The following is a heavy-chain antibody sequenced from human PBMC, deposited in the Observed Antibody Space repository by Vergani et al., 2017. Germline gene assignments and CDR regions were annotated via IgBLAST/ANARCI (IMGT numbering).Heavy chain of an antibody. CDR3: VTHVDSSGWYY. Sequence: QLQLQESGPGLLKPSETLSLTCTVSGASISSSSYYWGWIRQPPGKGLEWVGTVYYTGYTHYNPSLKSRITMSLDTSKTQFSLRLSSVTAADTAVYYCVTHVDSSGWYYWGQGTLVTVSS. CDR2: VYYTGYT. J-gene: IGHJ4*01. CDR1: GASISSSSYY. D-gene: IGHD6-19*01. V-gene: IGHV4-39*01.